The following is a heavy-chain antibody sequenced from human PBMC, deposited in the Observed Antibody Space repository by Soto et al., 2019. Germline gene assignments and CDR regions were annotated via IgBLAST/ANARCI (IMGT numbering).Heavy chain of an antibody. J-gene: IGHJ6*02. Sequence: PGESLKISCKGSGYSFTSYWIGWVRQMPGKGLEWMGIIYPGDSDTRYSPSFQGQVTISADKSISTAYLQWSSLKASDTAMYYCARGADYYDSSGYPFYGMDVWGQGTTVTVSS. CDR2: IYPGDSDT. V-gene: IGHV5-51*01. D-gene: IGHD3-22*01. CDR3: ARGADYYDSSGYPFYGMDV. CDR1: GYSFTSYW.